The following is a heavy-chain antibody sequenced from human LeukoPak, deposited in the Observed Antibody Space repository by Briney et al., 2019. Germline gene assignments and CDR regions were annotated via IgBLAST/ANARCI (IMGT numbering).Heavy chain of an antibody. Sequence: SETLSLTCTVSGGSISSGSYYWSWIRQPAGKGVEWIGRIYTSGSTNYNPSLKSRVTISVDTSKNQFSLKLSSVTAADTAVYYCARDSAYCSSTSCYRTFDYWAQGTLVTVSS. CDR1: GGSISSGSYY. CDR3: ARDSAYCSSTSCYRTFDY. D-gene: IGHD2-2*01. CDR2: IYTSGST. J-gene: IGHJ4*02. V-gene: IGHV4-61*02.